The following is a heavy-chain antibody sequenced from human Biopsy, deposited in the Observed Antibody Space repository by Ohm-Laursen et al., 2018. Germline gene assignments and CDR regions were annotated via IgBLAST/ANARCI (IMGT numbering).Heavy chain of an antibody. CDR3: ARDLPYYENSGYGAFDM. D-gene: IGHD3-22*01. CDR1: GASITAYY. CDR2: IYNTGST. Sequence: SETLSLTCTVSGASITAYYWNWIRQPAGKALEWIGRIYNTGSTNYNPSLQSRVTMSVDTSKNQFSLKMSSVTAADTAVYYCARDLPYYENSGYGAFDMWGQGTMVTVSS. V-gene: IGHV4-4*07. J-gene: IGHJ3*02.